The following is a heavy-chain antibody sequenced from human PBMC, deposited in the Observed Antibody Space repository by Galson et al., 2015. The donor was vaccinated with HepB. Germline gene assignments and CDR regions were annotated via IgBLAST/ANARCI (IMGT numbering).Heavy chain of an antibody. J-gene: IGHJ4*02. Sequence: SLRLSCAASGFTFSSYSMNWVRQAPGKGLEWVSSISSSSSYIYYADSVKGRFTISRDNAKNSLYLQMNSLRAEDTAVYYCARGESSSTSPSLGDYWGQGTLVTVSS. D-gene: IGHD2-2*01. V-gene: IGHV3-21*01. CDR2: ISSSSSYI. CDR3: ARGESSSTSPSLGDY. CDR1: GFTFSSYS.